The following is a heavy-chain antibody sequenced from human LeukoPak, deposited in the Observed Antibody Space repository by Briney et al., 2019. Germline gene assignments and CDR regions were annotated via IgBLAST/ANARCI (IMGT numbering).Heavy chain of an antibody. D-gene: IGHD3-22*01. CDR3: ARDKDDPWGIVVVTPDY. J-gene: IGHJ4*02. CDR2: IRSSSSYI. Sequence: GGSLRLSCAASGFTVSSNYMSWVRQAPGKGLEWVSSIRSSSSYIYYADSVKGRFTISRDNAKNSLYLQMNSLRAEDTAVYYCARDKDDPWGIVVVTPDYWGQGTLVTVSS. V-gene: IGHV3-21*01. CDR1: GFTVSSNY.